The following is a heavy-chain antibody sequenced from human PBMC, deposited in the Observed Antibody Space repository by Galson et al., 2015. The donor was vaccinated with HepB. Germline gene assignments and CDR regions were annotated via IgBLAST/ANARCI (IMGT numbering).Heavy chain of an antibody. CDR3: ARDGGAAAGPWLDY. CDR1: GFTFSSYA. J-gene: IGHJ4*02. D-gene: IGHD6-13*01. V-gene: IGHV3-30-3*01. CDR2: ISYDGSNK. Sequence: SLRLSCAASGFTFSSYAMHWVRQAPGKGLEWVAVISYDGSNKYYADSVKGRFTISRDNSKNTLYLQMNSLRAEDTAVYYCARDGGAAAGPWLDYWGQGTLVTVSS.